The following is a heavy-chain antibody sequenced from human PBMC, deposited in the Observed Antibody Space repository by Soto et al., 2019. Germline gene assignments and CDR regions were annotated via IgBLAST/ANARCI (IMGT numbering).Heavy chain of an antibody. Sequence: QVQLQESGPGLVKPSETLSLTCTVSGGSVSSGSYYWSWIRQPPGKGLEWIGYIYSSGSTNYNTSLKSRVTLSVDTSKNQYSLKLSTVTAADTAVYYCARDEGRGRLYYCCIDVWGQGTTVTGSS. J-gene: IGHJ6*02. CDR2: IYSSGST. V-gene: IGHV4-61*01. CDR3: ARDEGRGRLYYCCIDV. D-gene: IGHD6-25*01. CDR1: GGSVSSGSYY.